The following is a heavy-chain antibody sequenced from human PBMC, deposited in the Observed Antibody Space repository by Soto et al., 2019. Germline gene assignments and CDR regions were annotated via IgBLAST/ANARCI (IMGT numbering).Heavy chain of an antibody. V-gene: IGHV1-69*13. J-gene: IGHJ5*02. D-gene: IGHD6-13*01. CDR1: GGTFSSYA. Sequence: SVKVSCKASGGTFSSYAISWVRQAPGQGLEWMGGIIPIFGTANYAQKFQGRVTITADESTSTAYMELSSLRSEDTAVYYCAREGEDSSSWYRSGGWFDPWGQGTLVTVSS. CDR2: IIPIFGTA. CDR3: AREGEDSSSWYRSGGWFDP.